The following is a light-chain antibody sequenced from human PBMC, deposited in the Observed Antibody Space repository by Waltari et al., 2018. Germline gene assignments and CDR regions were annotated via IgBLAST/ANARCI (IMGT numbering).Light chain of an antibody. CDR2: YND. Sequence: QSVLTQPPSVSGVPRQRVTTSCSGTTSHIGNNAVAWYQQIPGRAPKLLIYYNDLLSSGVSDRFSGSKSGSSASLAISGLQSEDEADYYCATWDDTLSGWVFGGGTKLTVL. CDR3: ATWDDTLSGWV. V-gene: IGLV1-36*01. J-gene: IGLJ3*02. CDR1: TSHIGNNA.